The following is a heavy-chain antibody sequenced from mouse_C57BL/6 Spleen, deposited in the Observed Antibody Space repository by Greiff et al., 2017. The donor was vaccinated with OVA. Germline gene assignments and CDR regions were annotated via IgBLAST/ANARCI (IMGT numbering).Heavy chain of an antibody. Sequence: VQLQQPGAELVKPGASVKLSCKASGYTFTSYWMHWVKQRPGRGLEWIGRIDPNSGGTKYNEKFKSKATLTVDKPSSTAYMQLSSLTSEDSAVYYCARGTITTVVATDYYAMDYWGQGTSVTVSS. J-gene: IGHJ4*01. CDR2: IDPNSGGT. CDR3: ARGTITTVVATDYYAMDY. V-gene: IGHV1-72*01. CDR1: GYTFTSYW. D-gene: IGHD1-1*01.